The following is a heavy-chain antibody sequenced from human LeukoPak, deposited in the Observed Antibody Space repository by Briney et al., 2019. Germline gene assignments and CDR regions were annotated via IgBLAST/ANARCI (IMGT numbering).Heavy chain of an antibody. CDR3: AKGLAVAGHFDY. CDR1: GFTFSSHV. J-gene: IGHJ4*02. D-gene: IGHD6-19*01. CDR2: ISGSGGST. V-gene: IGHV3-23*01. Sequence: GGSLRLSRAASGFTFSSHVMSWVRQAPGKGLEWVSAISGSGGSTYYADSVKGRFTISRDKSKNTLHLQMNSLRAEDTAVYYCAKGLAVAGHFDYWGQGTLVTVSS.